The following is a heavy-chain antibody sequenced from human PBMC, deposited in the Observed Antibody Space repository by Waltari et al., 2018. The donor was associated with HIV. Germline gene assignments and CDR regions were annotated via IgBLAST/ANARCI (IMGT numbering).Heavy chain of an antibody. D-gene: IGHD3-10*01. V-gene: IGHV4-59*11. CDR1: SGSITSHH. CDR3: AREPFYGSGSYYNDAFDV. J-gene: IGHJ3*01. Sequence: QLQLQESGPGLVKPSETLSLTCTVSSGSITSHHWAWIRQSPGKGLEWIGHISNSGITKYNPSLKSRITISVDTSESQFSLKLTSVTAADTAIYYCAREPFYGSGSYYNDAFDVWGQGTQVTVS. CDR2: ISNSGIT.